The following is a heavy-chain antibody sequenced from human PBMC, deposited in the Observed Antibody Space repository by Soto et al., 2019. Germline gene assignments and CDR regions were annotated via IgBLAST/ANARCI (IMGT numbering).Heavy chain of an antibody. V-gene: IGHV4-34*01. D-gene: IGHD6-13*01. CDR3: AREGAAGTKYLDY. CDR2: INHSGST. Sequence: PPGKGLEWIGEINHSGSTNYNPSPKSRVTISVDTSKNQFSLKLSSVTAADTAVYYCAREGAAGTKYLDYWGQGTLVTVSS. J-gene: IGHJ4*02.